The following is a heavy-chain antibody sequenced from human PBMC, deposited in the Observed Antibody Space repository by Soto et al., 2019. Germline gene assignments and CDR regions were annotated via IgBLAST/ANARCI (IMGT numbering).Heavy chain of an antibody. Sequence: QVQLQESGPGLVKPSQTLSLTCTVSGGSISSGAYYWSWIRQHPGKGLEWIGYIYYSGGTYYNPSLKSRVTISVDTSKNQFSLKLDSLTVADTAVYYCARDEAPYYDFWSGNYRYGYYGMDVWGQGTTVTVSS. CDR1: GGSISSGAYY. CDR3: ARDEAPYYDFWSGNYRYGYYGMDV. J-gene: IGHJ6*02. CDR2: IYYSGGT. D-gene: IGHD3-3*01. V-gene: IGHV4-31*03.